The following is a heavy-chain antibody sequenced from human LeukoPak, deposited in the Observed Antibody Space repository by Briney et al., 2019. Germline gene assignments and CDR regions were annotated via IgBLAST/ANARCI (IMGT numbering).Heavy chain of an antibody. CDR2: IYYSGST. CDR1: GGSISSYY. CDR3: ARATGFAYCGGDCLHDAFDI. V-gene: IGHV4-59*01. J-gene: IGHJ3*02. Sequence: PSEALSLTCTVSGGSISSYYWSWLRQPPGKGLEWIGYIYYSGSTNYNPSLKSRVTISVDTSKNQFSLKLSSVTAADTAVYYCARATGFAYCGGDCLHDAFDIWGQGTMVTVSS. D-gene: IGHD2-21*02.